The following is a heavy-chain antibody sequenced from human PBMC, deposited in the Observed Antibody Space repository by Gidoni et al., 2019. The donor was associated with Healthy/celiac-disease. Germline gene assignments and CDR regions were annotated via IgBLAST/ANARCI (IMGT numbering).Heavy chain of an antibody. V-gene: IGHV3-23*01. D-gene: IGHD1-26*01. CDR3: AKISIVGATNYYYYGMDV. J-gene: IGHJ6*02. CDR1: GFPLSSYP. Sequence: EVQRWESGGGLVQPGGSRILPCAASGFPLSSYPMSWVRQAPGKGLELVSAISGSGGSTYYADSVKGRFTISRDNSKNTLYLQMNSLRAEDTAVYYCAKISIVGATNYYYYGMDVWGQGTTVTVSS. CDR2: ISGSGGST.